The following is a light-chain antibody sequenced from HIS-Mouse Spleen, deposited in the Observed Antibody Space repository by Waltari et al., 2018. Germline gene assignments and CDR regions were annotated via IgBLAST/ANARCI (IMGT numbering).Light chain of an antibody. Sequence: SYELTQPPSVSVSPGQTASITCSGDKLGDKYACWYQQKPGQSPVLVIYQDSKRPSGIPERFSGSNSGNTATLTISGTQAMDEADYYCQAWDSSGTGWVFGGGTKLTVL. CDR2: QDS. CDR1: KLGDKY. J-gene: IGLJ3*02. V-gene: IGLV3-1*01. CDR3: QAWDSSGTGWV.